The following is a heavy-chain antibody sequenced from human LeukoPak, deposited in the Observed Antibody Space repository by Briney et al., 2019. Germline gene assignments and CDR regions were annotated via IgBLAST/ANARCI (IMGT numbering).Heavy chain of an antibody. CDR1: GDSISTYS. CDR3: VRGYQLLPDAFDI. J-gene: IGHJ3*02. Sequence: PSETLSLTCTVSGDSISTYSWIYIRQPPGKGLEWIGNISYSESTKYNPSLKSRVTISLDTSKNQFSLKLSSVTAADTVVYYCVRGYQLLPDAFDIWGEGTMVTVSS. CDR2: ISYSEST. V-gene: IGHV4-59*01. D-gene: IGHD2-2*01.